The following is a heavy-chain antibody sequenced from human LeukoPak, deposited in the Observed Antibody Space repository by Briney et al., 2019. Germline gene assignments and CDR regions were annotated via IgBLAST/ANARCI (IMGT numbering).Heavy chain of an antibody. D-gene: IGHD3-22*01. CDR2: IRSKTDGGTT. J-gene: IGHJ4*02. CDR1: GFTFSNGW. V-gene: IGHV3-15*01. Sequence: AGGSLRLSCAVSGFTFSNGWMSWVRQAPGKGLEWVGRIRSKTDGGTTDYAAPVKGRFTISRDDSKNTLYLQMNSLKIEDTAVYYCTTEYYYDSSGLFDYWGQGTLVTVSS. CDR3: TTEYYYDSSGLFDY.